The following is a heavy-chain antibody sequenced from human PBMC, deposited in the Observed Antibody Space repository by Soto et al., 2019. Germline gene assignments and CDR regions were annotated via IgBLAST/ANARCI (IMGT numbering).Heavy chain of an antibody. CDR1: GGSISNYY. J-gene: IGHJ5*02. CDR2: IYYSGST. Sequence: SETLSLTCTVSGGSISNYYWSWIRQHPGKGLEWIGYIYYSGSTNYNPSLKSRVTISVDTSKNQFSLKLSSVTAADTAVYYCARDPTPWGQGTLVTVSS. V-gene: IGHV4-59*12. CDR3: ARDPTP.